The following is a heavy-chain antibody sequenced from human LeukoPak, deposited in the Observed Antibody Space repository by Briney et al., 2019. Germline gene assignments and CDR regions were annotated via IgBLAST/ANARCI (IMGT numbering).Heavy chain of an antibody. CDR3: ARVSMATPIPAYYYYYGMDV. CDR2: IYYSGST. J-gene: IGHJ6*02. Sequence: SSETLSLTCTVSGGSISSYYWSWIRQPPGKGLEWIGYIYYSGSTNYNPSLKSRVTISVDTSKNQFSLKLSSVTAADTAVYYCARVSMATPIPAYYYYYGMDVWGQGTTVTVSS. V-gene: IGHV4-59*01. CDR1: GGSISSYY. D-gene: IGHD5-24*01.